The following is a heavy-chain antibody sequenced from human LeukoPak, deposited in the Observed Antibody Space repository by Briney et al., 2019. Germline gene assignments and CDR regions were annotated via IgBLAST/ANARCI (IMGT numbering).Heavy chain of an antibody. CDR2: ISGSGGST. CDR1: GFTLSSYA. J-gene: IGHJ3*02. CDR3: AKDMGLWFGELSPNHDAFDI. Sequence: GGSLRLSCAASGFTLSSYAMSWVRQAPGKGLEWVSAISGSGGSTYYADSVKGRFTISRDNAKNSLYLQMNSLRAEDTALYYCAKDMGLWFGELSPNHDAFDIWGRGTMVTVSS. D-gene: IGHD3-10*01. V-gene: IGHV3-23*01.